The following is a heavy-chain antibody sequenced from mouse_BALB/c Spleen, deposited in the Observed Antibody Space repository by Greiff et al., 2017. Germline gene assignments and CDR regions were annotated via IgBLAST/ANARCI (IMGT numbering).Heavy chain of an antibody. D-gene: IGHD2-4*01. V-gene: IGHV1-5*01. CDR3: TDYDYEDAMDY. Sequence: EVQLQQSGTVLARPGASVKMSCKASGYTFTSYWMHWVKQRPGQGLEWIGAIYPGNSDTSYNQKFKGKAKLTAVTSTSTAYMELSSLTNEDSAVYYCTDYDYEDAMDYWGQGTSVTVSS. J-gene: IGHJ4*01. CDR1: GYTFTSYW. CDR2: IYPGNSDT.